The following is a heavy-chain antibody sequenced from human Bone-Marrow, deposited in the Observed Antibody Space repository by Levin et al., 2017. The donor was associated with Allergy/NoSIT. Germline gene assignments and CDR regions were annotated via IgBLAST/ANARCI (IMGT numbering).Heavy chain of an antibody. V-gene: IGHV5-51*01. CDR2: IYPGDSDT. J-gene: IGHJ6*02. CDR3: ARQKDGSYGMDV. Sequence: GGSLRLSCKASGYTFSNYYIGWVRQMPGKGLEWMGVIYPGDSDTTYSPSFEGQVTVSADQSISTAYLQWTSLKASDTGIYYWARQKDGSYGMDVWGQGTTVTVSS. CDR1: GYTFSNYY. D-gene: IGHD2-15*01.